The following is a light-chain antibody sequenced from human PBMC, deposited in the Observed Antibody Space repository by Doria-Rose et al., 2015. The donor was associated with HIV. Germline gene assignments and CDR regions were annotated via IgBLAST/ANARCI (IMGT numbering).Light chain of an antibody. Sequence: QSVLTQPASVSGSPGQSITISCTGTSSDIGGYNYVSWYQQHPGKAPKLMIYDVSKRPSGVSNRFSGSKSGNTASLTISGLQAEDEADYYCSSYTSNNTPVVFGGGTKLTVL. J-gene: IGLJ2*01. CDR1: SSDIGGYNY. V-gene: IGLV2-14*01. CDR3: SSYTSNNTPVV. CDR2: DVS.